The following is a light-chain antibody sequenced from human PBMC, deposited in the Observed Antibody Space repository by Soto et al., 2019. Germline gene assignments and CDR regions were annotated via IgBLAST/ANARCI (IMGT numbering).Light chain of an antibody. CDR3: QQSYSTPWT. J-gene: IGKJ1*01. V-gene: IGKV1-39*01. CDR1: QSISSY. Sequence: DIQMTQSPSTLSGSVGDRVTITCRASQSISSYLNWYQQKPGKAPKLLIYAASSLQSGVPSRFSGSGPGTDFTLTISSLQPEDFATYYCQQSYSTPWTFGQGTKVDIK. CDR2: AAS.